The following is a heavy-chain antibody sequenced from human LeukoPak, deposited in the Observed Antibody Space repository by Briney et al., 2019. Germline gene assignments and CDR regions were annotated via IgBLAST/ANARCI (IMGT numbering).Heavy chain of an antibody. V-gene: IGHV3-66*01. D-gene: IGHD6-13*01. CDR3: ARDIRAAAGIDYYYGMDV. CDR1: GFTVSSNY. CDR2: IYSGGST. J-gene: IGHJ6*02. Sequence: GGSLRLFCAASGFTVSSNYMSWVRQAPGKGLEWVSVIYSGGSTYYADSVKGRFTISRDNSKNTLYLQMNSLRAEDTAVYYCARDIRAAAGIDYYYGMDVWGQGTTVTVSS.